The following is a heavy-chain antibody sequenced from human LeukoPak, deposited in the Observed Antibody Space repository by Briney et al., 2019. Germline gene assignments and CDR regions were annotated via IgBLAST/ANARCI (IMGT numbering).Heavy chain of an antibody. D-gene: IGHD3-10*01. J-gene: IGHJ4*02. CDR2: ISGSGGST. Sequence: GGSLRLSCAASGFTFSSYAMSWVRQAPGKGLEWVSAISGSGGSTYYADSVKGRFTISRDNSTNTLYLQMNSLRAEDTAVYYCAKDRCITMVRGVTTEFDYWGQGTLVTVSS. CDR1: GFTFSSYA. CDR3: AKDRCITMVRGVTTEFDY. V-gene: IGHV3-23*01.